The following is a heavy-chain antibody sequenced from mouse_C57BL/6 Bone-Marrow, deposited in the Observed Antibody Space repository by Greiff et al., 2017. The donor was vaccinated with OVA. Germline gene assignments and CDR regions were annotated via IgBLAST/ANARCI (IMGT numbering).Heavy chain of an antibody. D-gene: IGHD2-12*01. CDR2: INPNNGGT. J-gene: IGHJ2*01. CDR3: ARLRRGDYFDY. Sequence: VHVKQSGPELVKPGASVKMSCKASGYTFTDYNMHWVKQSHGKSLEWIGYINPNNGGTSYNQKFKGKATLTVNKSSSTAYMELRSLTSEDSAVYYCARLRRGDYFDYWGQGTTLTVSS. V-gene: IGHV1-22*01. CDR1: GYTFTDYN.